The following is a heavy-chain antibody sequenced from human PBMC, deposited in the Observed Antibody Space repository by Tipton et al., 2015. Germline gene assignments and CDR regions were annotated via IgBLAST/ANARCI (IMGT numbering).Heavy chain of an antibody. D-gene: IGHD3-22*01. CDR2: IRTYNGNT. J-gene: IGHJ4*02. CDR1: GYTFTSYG. V-gene: IGHV1-18*01. CDR3: ARLGGWRVSSGYYDY. Sequence: QLVQSGAEVKKPGASVKVSCKASGYTFTSYGLSWVRQAPGQGLEWMGWIRTYNGNTNYAQKLQGRVTMTTDTSTRTAYMELRSLISDDTAVYYCARLGGWRVSSGYYDYWGQGTLVTVSS.